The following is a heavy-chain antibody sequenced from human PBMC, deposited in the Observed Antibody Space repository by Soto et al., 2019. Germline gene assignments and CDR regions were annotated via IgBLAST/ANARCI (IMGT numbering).Heavy chain of an antibody. CDR1: GFTVSSNY. CDR3: ARDKQQRKLYYYYYMDV. V-gene: IGHV3-66*01. D-gene: IGHD6-13*01. J-gene: IGHJ6*03. Sequence: GGSLRLSCAASGFTVSSNYMSWVRQAPGKGLEWVSVIYSGGSTYYADSVKGRFTISRDNSKNTLYLQMNSLRAEDTAVYYCARDKQQRKLYYYYYMDVWGKGTTVTVSS. CDR2: IYSGGST.